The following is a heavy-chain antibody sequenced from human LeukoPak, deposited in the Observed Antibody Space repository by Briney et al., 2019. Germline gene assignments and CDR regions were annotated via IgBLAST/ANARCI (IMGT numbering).Heavy chain of an antibody. CDR1: GFTFSSYS. CDR2: ISSSSSYI. CDR3: ARGVDTAMVMIDY. Sequence: GGSLRLSCAASGFTFSSYSMNWVRQAPGKGLEWVSSISSSSSYIYYADSVKGRFTIPRDNAKNSLYLQMNSLRAEDTAVYYCARGVDTAMVMIDYWGQGTLVTVSS. J-gene: IGHJ4*02. D-gene: IGHD5-18*01. V-gene: IGHV3-21*01.